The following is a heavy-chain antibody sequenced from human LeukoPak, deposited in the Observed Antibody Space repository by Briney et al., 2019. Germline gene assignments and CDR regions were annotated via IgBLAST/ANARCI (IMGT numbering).Heavy chain of an antibody. CDR1: GFTVSSKY. Sequence: HTGGSLRLSCAASGFTVSSKYMSWVRQTPGKGLEWVSVIYSGGSTYYADSVKGRFTISRDNSKNTLYLQMNSLRAEDTAVYYCAHGRDAFDIWGQGTMVTVSS. J-gene: IGHJ3*02. V-gene: IGHV3-53*01. D-gene: IGHD5-24*01. CDR3: AHGRDAFDI. CDR2: IYSGGST.